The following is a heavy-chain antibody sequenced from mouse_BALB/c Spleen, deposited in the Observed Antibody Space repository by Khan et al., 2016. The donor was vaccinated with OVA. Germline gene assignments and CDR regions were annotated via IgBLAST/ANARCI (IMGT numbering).Heavy chain of an antibody. V-gene: IGHV9-3-1*01. Sequence: QIQLVQSGPELKKPGETVKISCKASGYTFTNYGMNWVKQSPGKALKWMGWINTYTGDPTYADEFKGRFAFSLETSASTAYLQINNLTNEDTATYVCARTPYFSSILAHWGQGTSVTVSS. CDR1: GYTFTNYG. J-gene: IGHJ4*01. CDR3: ARTPYFSSILAH. D-gene: IGHD2-10*02. CDR2: INTYTGDP.